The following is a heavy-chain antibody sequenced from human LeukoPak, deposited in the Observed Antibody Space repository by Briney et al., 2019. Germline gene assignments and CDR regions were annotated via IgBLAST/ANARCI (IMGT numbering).Heavy chain of an antibody. CDR3: ARTGCTNGVCYFTPVFDY. J-gene: IGHJ4*02. V-gene: IGHV3-11*01. Sequence: GGSLRLSCAASGFTFSDYYMSWIRQARGKGLEWVSYISCSCSNIYYADSVKGRFTISRDNAKNSLYLQMNSLRAEDTAVYYCARTGCTNGVCYFTPVFDYWGQGTLVTVSS. CDR1: GFTFSDYY. CDR2: ISCSCSNI. D-gene: IGHD2-8*01.